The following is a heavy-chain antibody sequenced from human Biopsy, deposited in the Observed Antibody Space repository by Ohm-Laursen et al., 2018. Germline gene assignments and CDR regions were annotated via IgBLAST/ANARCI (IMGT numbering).Heavy chain of an antibody. CDR1: GGTFINYA. CDR2: NIPILGTG. D-gene: IGHD1-1*01. V-gene: IGHV1-69*13. CDR3: AADINVWNVNY. Sequence: VKISCKASGGTFINYAISWVRQAPGQGLEWLGGNIPILGTGNYAQKFQDRVTVAADTSTSTATMELRSLRSDDTAVYYCAADINVWNVNYWGQGTQVTVSS. J-gene: IGHJ4*02.